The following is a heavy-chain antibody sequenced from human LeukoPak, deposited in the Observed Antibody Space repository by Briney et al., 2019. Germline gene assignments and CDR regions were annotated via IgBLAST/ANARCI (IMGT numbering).Heavy chain of an antibody. CDR1: GDSVSSTYY. J-gene: IGHJ4*01. Sequence: SETLSLTCSVSGDSVSSTYYWSWIRQPPGPGLKGFGYVYYTGSANYHPSLRSRVTMSVDTSKNQFSLNVRSVTAADTAIYYCARAMVGAPGYYYFDYWGHGTLVTVSS. D-gene: IGHD1-26*01. V-gene: IGHV4-59*02. CDR2: VYYTGSA. CDR3: ARAMVGAPGYYYFDY.